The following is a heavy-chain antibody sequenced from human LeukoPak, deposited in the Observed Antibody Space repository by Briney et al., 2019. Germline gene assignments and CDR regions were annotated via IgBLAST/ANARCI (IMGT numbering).Heavy chain of an antibody. CDR2: ISYSGST. V-gene: IGHV4-39*01. J-gene: IGHJ6*03. CDR1: GGSVSSRDYF. Sequence: PSESLSLTCNVSGGSVSSRDYFWGWIRQPPGKGLEWIGSISYSGSTYYNPSLKSRVTISVDTSKNQFSLKLSSVTAADTAVYYYATLIRGGFYMDVWGKGTTVTVSS. D-gene: IGHD4-23*01. CDR3: ATLIRGGFYMDV.